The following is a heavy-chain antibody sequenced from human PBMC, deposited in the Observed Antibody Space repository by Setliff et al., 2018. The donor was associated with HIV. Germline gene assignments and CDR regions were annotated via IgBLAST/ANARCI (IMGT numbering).Heavy chain of an antibody. D-gene: IGHD3-16*01. CDR1: GYSFTNHY. V-gene: IGHV1-46*01. Sequence: ASVKVSCKPSGYSFTNHYMHWVRQAPGQGLEWMGIINPSGGSTSYAQKFQGRVTMTRDTSTSTVYMELSSLRSEDTAVYYCARDSPGRAPGEGAFDIWGQGTMVTVSS. CDR3: ARDSPGRAPGEGAFDI. CDR2: INPSGGST. J-gene: IGHJ3*02.